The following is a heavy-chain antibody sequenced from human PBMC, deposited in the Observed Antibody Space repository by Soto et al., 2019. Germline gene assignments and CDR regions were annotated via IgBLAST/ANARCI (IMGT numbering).Heavy chain of an antibody. V-gene: IGHV4-39*01. CDR1: GGSISSTDYN. D-gene: IGHD2-2*01. J-gene: IGHJ3*02. CDR2: IYYSGST. CDR3: ARLGRYCTSTRCDAFDI. Sequence: QLQLQESGPGLVRPSETLYLTCSVSGGSISSTDYNWGWIRQPPGQGLEWLGSIYYSGSTFLNPSLKRRVTISVDTSKNQFSLRLSSVTSADPAVYYCARLGRYCTSTRCDAFDIWGRGTMVTVS.